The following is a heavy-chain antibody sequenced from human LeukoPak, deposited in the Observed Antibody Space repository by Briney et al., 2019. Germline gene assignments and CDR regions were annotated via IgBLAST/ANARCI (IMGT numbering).Heavy chain of an antibody. Sequence: QTGGSLRLPCAASGSTFSSQGMSWVRQAPGKGLEWVSAITGSGSITYYSDSVKGRFTISRDNSKNTVYLQLNSLRVEDTAVYYCAKMQGYFDYWGQGTLVTVSS. CDR2: ITGSGSIT. CDR3: AKMQGYFDY. CDR1: GSTFSSQG. J-gene: IGHJ4*02. V-gene: IGHV3-23*01.